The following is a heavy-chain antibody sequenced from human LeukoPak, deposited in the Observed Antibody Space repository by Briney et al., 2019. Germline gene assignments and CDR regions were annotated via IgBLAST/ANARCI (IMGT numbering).Heavy chain of an antibody. V-gene: IGHV3-23*01. CDR2: VSGSGDGT. CDR3: ARGYCGGDCYGD. D-gene: IGHD2-21*02. J-gene: IGHJ1*01. Sequence: GGSLRLSCADSGVTFSNYAMSWVRQAPGKGLEWVSAVSGSGDGTYYADSVKGRFTISRDNTKSSLYLQMNSLRAEDMAVYYCARGYCGGDCYGDWGQGTLVTVSS. CDR1: GVTFSNYA.